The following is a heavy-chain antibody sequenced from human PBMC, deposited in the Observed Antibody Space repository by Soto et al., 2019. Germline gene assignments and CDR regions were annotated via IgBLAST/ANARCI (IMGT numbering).Heavy chain of an antibody. CDR2: INHSGST. CDR1: GGYFSGYY. CDR3: ASSYCSGGSCYSIRFDY. V-gene: IGHV4-34*01. J-gene: IGHJ4*02. D-gene: IGHD2-15*01. Sequence: KPSETLSLTCAVYGGYFSGYYWSWIRQPPGKGLEWIGEINHSGSTNYNPSLKSRVTISVDTYKNKFSLKLSSVTAADTAVYYCASSYCSGGSCYSIRFDYWGQGTLVTVSS.